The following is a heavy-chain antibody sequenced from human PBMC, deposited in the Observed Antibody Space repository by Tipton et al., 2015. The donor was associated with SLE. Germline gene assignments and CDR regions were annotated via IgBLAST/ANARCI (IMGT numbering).Heavy chain of an antibody. V-gene: IGHV4-30-4*01. D-gene: IGHD5-24*01. CDR1: GDSISSGDYS. J-gene: IGHJ3*02. CDR3: ARKVNGQRWLQRGAFDI. CDR2: IYYSGST. Sequence: TLSLTCTVSGDSISSGDYSWSWIRQSPGRGLEWIGYIYYSGSTNYNPSLKSRVTISVDTSKNQFSLKLSSVTAADTAVYYCARKVNGQRWLQRGAFDIWGQGTMVTVSS.